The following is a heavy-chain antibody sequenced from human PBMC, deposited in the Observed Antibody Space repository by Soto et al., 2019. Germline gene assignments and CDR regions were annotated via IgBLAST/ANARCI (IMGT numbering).Heavy chain of an antibody. D-gene: IGHD3-22*01. V-gene: IGHV6-1*01. J-gene: IGHJ6*02. CDR1: GDSVSSNSAT. CDR3: TRDPEYFYDSRRTRYYHQYGMDV. Sequence: SPTLSLTCALSGDSVSSNSATWNWIRQSPSRGLEWLGRTYYRSKWYNDYGVSVKSRITIDPDTSKNQFSLQLNSVTPEDTAVYYCTRDPEYFYDSRRTRYYHQYGMDVWGQGTTVTVSS. CDR2: TYYRSKWYN.